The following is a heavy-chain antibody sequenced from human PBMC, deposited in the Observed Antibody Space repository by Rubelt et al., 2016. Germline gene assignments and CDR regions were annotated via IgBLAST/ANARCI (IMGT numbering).Heavy chain of an antibody. CDR3: ARDGAVELRFLEWPSLGYFDY. D-gene: IGHD3-3*01. CDR2: ISYDGSNK. J-gene: IGHJ4*02. V-gene: IGHV3-33*05. Sequence: GFTFSSYGMHWVRQAPGKGLEWVAVISYDGSNKYYADSVKSRFTISRDNSKNTLYLQMNSLRAEDTAVYYCARDGAVELRFLEWPSLGYFDYWGQGTLVTVSS. CDR1: GFTFSSYG.